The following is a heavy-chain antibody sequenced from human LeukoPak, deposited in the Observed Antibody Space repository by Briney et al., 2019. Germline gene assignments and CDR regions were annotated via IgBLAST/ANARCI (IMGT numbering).Heavy chain of an antibody. D-gene: IGHD3-16*02. CDR1: GYTFTGYY. CDR2: IFPNTGDA. J-gene: IGHJ4*02. Sequence: VASVKVSCKASGYTFTGYYIHWVRQAPGQGLEWLGSIFPNTGDARYAQKFQGRVTMTRDTSISTASMELRRLKSDDSAVYYCARDSGWGNYRSVDYFDYWGQGTLVTVSS. CDR3: ARDSGWGNYRSVDYFDY. V-gene: IGHV1-2*02.